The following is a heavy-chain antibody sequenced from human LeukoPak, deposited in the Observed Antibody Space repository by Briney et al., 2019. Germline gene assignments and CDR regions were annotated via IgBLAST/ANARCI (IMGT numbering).Heavy chain of an antibody. D-gene: IGHD3-10*01. V-gene: IGHV3-30*18. CDR3: AKKRFGEVAPSPVDH. Sequence: PGRSLRLSCAASGFTFRNYGIHWVRQAPGKGLEWVAVISYDGSRMYYADSVKGRFTISRDNSRNTVYLQMNSLGPDDTAAYFCAKKRFGEVAPSPVDHWGQGTLVTVSS. CDR2: ISYDGSRM. CDR1: GFTFRNYG. J-gene: IGHJ4*02.